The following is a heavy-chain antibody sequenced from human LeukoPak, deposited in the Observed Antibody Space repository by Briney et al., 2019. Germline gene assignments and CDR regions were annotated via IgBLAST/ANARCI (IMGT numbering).Heavy chain of an antibody. CDR3: ARDLNWAIDY. Sequence: SGPTLVNPTQTLTLTCTFSGFSLSTSGVGVGWTRQTPGKALEWLALINWNDEKRYSPSLKSRLTITKDTSKNQVVLTMTNMDPVDTATYYCARDLNWAIDYWGQGTLVTVSS. D-gene: IGHD7-27*01. CDR2: INWNDEK. J-gene: IGHJ4*02. V-gene: IGHV2-5*01. CDR1: GFSLSTSGVG.